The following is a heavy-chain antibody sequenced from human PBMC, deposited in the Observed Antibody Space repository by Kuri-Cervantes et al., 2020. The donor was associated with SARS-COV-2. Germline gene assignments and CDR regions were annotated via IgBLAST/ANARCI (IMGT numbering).Heavy chain of an antibody. D-gene: IGHD2-15*01. CDR2: ISSSSSYI. CDR3: ASGQGYCSGGSCYGSYWYFDL. J-gene: IGHJ2*01. Sequence: GGSLRLSCAASGFTFSSYSMNWVRQAPGKGLEWVSSISSSSSYIYYADSVKGRFTISRDNAKNSLYLQMNSLRAEDTAVYYCASGQGYCSGGSCYGSYWYFDLWCRGTLVTVSS. CDR1: GFTFSSYS. V-gene: IGHV3-21*01.